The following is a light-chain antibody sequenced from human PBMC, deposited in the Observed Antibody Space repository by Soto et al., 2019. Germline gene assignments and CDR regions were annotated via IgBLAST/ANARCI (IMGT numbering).Light chain of an antibody. CDR2: GVS. CDR1: QSVSNNY. J-gene: IGKJ5*01. CDR3: QRYGSSIT. V-gene: IGKV3-20*01. Sequence: EIVLTQSPGTLSLSPGERATLSCRASQSVSNNYLAWYQQKPGQAPSLVIYGVSNRATGISDRFSGRGSGTDFALTIRRLEPEDFAVYYCQRYGSSITFGQGTRLEIK.